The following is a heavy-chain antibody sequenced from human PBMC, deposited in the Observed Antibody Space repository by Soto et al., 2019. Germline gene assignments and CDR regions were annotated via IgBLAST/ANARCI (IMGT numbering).Heavy chain of an antibody. CDR3: ARGIGSGSSWFDP. D-gene: IGHD3-10*01. Sequence: QVQLQESGPGLVKPSQTLSLTCIVSGGSISSGGYYWSWIRQHPGKGLEWIGYIYYSGSTYYNPSLKSRVTISVDTSKNQFSLKLSSVTAADTAVYYCARGIGSGSSWFDPWGQGTLVTVSS. J-gene: IGHJ5*02. CDR2: IYYSGST. V-gene: IGHV4-31*03. CDR1: GGSISSGGYY.